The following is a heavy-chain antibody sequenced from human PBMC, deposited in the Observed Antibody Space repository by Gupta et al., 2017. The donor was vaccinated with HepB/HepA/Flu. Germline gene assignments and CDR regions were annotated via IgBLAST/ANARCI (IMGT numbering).Heavy chain of an antibody. CDR2: IWYDGSNK. J-gene: IGHJ6*02. CDR3: ARDALVYYDILTSGMDV. V-gene: IGHV3-33*01. D-gene: IGHD3-9*01. CDR1: GFTFSSYS. Sequence: QVQLVESGGGVFQPGRSLRLSCAASGFTFSSYSMHWVRPAPGKGLEWVAVIWYDGSNKYYADSVKGRFTISRDNSKNTLYLQMNSLRAEDTAVYYCARDALVYYDILTSGMDVWGQGTTVTVSS.